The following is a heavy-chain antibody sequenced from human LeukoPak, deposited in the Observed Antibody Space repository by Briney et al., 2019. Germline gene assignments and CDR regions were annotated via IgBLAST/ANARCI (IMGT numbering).Heavy chain of an antibody. V-gene: IGHV4-34*01. D-gene: IGHD6-19*01. J-gene: IGHJ4*02. Sequence: SETLSLTCAVYGGSFSGYYWSWIRQPPGKGLEWIGEINHSGSTNYNPSLKSRVTISVDTSKNQFFLKLSSVTAADTAVYYCARVGLNRGAQWLVSDYWGQGTLVTVSS. CDR3: ARVGLNRGAQWLVSDY. CDR1: GGSFSGYY. CDR2: INHSGST.